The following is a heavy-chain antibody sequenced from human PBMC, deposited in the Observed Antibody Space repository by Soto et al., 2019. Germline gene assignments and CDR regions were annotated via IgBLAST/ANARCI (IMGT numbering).Heavy chain of an antibody. CDR2: ISGSGGNT. CDR3: GKDGKGSITATGRVFDS. V-gene: IGHV3-23*01. Sequence: GGSLRLSCAASGFTFNNYAMSWVRQAPGKGLEWVSGISGSGGNTYYADSVEGRFTISRDNSKNALYLQINGLRAEDTAVYYCGKDGKGSITATGRVFDSWGQGTRVTVSS. J-gene: IGHJ4*02. CDR1: GFTFNNYA. D-gene: IGHD6-13*01.